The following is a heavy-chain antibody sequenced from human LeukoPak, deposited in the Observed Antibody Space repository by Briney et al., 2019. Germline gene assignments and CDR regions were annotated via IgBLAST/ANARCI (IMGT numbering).Heavy chain of an antibody. CDR1: GGSISSSSYY. CDR3: ARDRYYYDSSGYYAANNWFDP. V-gene: IGHV4-39*07. J-gene: IGHJ5*02. Sequence: PSETLSLTCTVSGGSISSSSYYWGWIRQPPGKGLEWIGSIYYSGSTYYNPSLKSRVTISVDTSKNQFSLKLSSVTAADTAVYYCARDRYYYDSSGYYAANNWFDPWGQGTLVTVSS. CDR2: IYYSGST. D-gene: IGHD3-22*01.